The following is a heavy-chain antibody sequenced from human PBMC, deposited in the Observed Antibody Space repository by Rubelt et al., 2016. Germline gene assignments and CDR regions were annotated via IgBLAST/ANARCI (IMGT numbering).Heavy chain of an antibody. J-gene: IGHJ5*02. CDR2: FSGSGGST. V-gene: IGHV3-23*01. Sequence: GKGLEWVSAFSGSGGSTYYADSVKGRFTISRDNSKNTLYLQMNSLTSEDTAVYHCATMEYPWGQGTLVTVSS. CDR3: ATMEYP. D-gene: IGHD3-3*01.